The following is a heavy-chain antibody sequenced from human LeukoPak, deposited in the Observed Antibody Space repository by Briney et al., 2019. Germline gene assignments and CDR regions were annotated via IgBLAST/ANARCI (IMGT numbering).Heavy chain of an antibody. CDR1: GGSISSSSYY. Sequence: SETLSLTCTVSGGSISSSSYYWGWIRQPPGKGLEWVGSIYYSGNTYYNASLKSQVSISIDTSKNQFSLRLTSVTAADTAVYYCARFPGSAEYRHYYYMDVWGKGTTVTVSS. CDR2: IYYSGNT. CDR3: ARFPGSAEYRHYYYMDV. D-gene: IGHD2-15*01. J-gene: IGHJ6*03. V-gene: IGHV4-39*01.